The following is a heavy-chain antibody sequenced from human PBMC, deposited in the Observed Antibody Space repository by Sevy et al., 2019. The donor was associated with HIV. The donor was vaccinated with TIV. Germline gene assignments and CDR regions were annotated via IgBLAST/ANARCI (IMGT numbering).Heavy chain of an antibody. Sequence: GGSLRLSCAASGFTFSSYSMNWVRQAPGKGLEWVSSISSSSSYIYYADSVKGRFTISRDNAKNSRYLQMNSLRAEDTAVYYCARSSSWYHYYYGMDVWGQGTTVTVSS. V-gene: IGHV3-21*01. CDR3: ARSSSWYHYYYGMDV. J-gene: IGHJ6*02. D-gene: IGHD6-13*01. CDR1: GFTFSSYS. CDR2: ISSSSSYI.